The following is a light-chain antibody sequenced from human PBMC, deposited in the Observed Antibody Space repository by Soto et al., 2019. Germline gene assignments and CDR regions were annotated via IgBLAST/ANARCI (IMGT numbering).Light chain of an antibody. V-gene: IGKV1-39*01. CDR3: QQSYNIPPT. Sequence: DIQMTQSPSSLSASVGDRVTITCRPSQSINSYLNWYQQKPGKAPKLLISGASSLQSGVPSRFSGGGSGTDFTLTISSLQPEDIATYYCQQSYNIPPTFGQGTKVEIK. J-gene: IGKJ1*01. CDR1: QSINSY. CDR2: GAS.